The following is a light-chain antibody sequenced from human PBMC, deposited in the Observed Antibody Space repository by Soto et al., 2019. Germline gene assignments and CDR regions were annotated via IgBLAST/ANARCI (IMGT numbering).Light chain of an antibody. Sequence: EIVLTQSPGTLSLSPGERATLSCRASQSVRSSYLAWYQKKPGQAPRLLIYGTSSRATGIPDRFSGSGSGTDFTLTITRLESEDFAVYYCQQYVSSSYTFGQGTKLEIK. J-gene: IGKJ2*01. CDR1: QSVRSSY. V-gene: IGKV3-20*01. CDR3: QQYVSSSYT. CDR2: GTS.